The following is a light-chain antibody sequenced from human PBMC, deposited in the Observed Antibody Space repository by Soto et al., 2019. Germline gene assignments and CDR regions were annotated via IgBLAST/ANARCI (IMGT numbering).Light chain of an antibody. CDR2: AAS. Sequence: AIRMTQTPSSLSASTGDRVTITCRASQGISSYLAWYQQKPGKAPKLLIYAASTLQSGVPSRFSGSGSGTDLTLTISCLQSEDFATYYCQQYYSYPWTFGQGTKV. V-gene: IGKV1-8*01. CDR1: QGISSY. J-gene: IGKJ1*01. CDR3: QQYYSYPWT.